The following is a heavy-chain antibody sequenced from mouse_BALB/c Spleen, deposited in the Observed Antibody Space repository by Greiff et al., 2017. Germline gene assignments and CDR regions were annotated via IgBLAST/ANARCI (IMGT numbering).Heavy chain of an antibody. CDR3: TRDRDRYDGGAWFAY. D-gene: IGHD2-14*01. CDR1: GFTFSSYT. J-gene: IGHJ3*01. V-gene: IGHV5-6-4*01. CDR2: ISSGGSYT. Sequence: EVQGVESGGGLVKPGGSLKLSCAASGFTFSSYTMSWVRQTPEKRLEWVATISSGGSYTYYPDSVKGRFTISRDNAKNTLYLQMSSLKSEDTAMYYCTRDRDRYDGGAWFAYWGQGTLVTVSA.